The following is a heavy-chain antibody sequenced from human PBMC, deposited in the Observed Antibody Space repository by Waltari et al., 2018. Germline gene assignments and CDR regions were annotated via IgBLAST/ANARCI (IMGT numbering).Heavy chain of an antibody. CDR3: ARRVCTNGVCGFDY. CDR2: IDPGDSDT. CDR1: GYSFTSYW. J-gene: IGHJ4*02. D-gene: IGHD2-8*01. Sequence: EVQLVQSGAEVNKPGESLKISCKGSGYSFTSYWIGWVRQIPGKGLEWRGFIDPGDSDTRYSTSFQGQVTISADKSISTAYLQWSSLKASDTAMYYCARRVCTNGVCGFDYWGQGTLVTVSS. V-gene: IGHV5-51*03.